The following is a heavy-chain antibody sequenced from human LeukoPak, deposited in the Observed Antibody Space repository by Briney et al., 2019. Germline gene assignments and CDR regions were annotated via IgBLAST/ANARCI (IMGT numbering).Heavy chain of an antibody. CDR1: RFPFNSFA. CDR2: ISGSGGST. Sequence: GGSLTLFCAASRFPFNSFAMGWVPEAPGQGVVWVSAISGSGGSTHYADPVKGRFTISRDNSKTTLYLQMNSLRAEDTAVYYCLLWFGESPWSPSSPSYGMDVWGQGTTVTVSS. D-gene: IGHD3-10*01. V-gene: IGHV3-23*01. CDR3: LLWFGESPWSPSSPSYGMDV. J-gene: IGHJ6*02.